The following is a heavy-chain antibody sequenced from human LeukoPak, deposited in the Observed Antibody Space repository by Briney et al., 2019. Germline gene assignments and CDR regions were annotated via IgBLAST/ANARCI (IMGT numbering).Heavy chain of an antibody. J-gene: IGHJ6*02. CDR3: ARGRGYCSGGSCYSYYYYGMDV. CDR1: GGSFSGYY. D-gene: IGHD2-15*01. Sequence: SETLSLTCAVYGGSFSGYYWSWIRQPPGKGLEWIGEINHSGSTNYNPSLKSRVTISVDTSKNQFSLKLSSVTAADTAVYYCARGRGYCSGGSCYSYYYYGMDVWGQGTTVTVSS. V-gene: IGHV4-34*01. CDR2: INHSGST.